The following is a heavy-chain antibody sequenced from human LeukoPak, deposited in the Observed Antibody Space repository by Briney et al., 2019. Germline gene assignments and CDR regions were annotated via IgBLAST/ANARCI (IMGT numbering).Heavy chain of an antibody. D-gene: IGHD6-13*01. CDR3: ARAVAAAGRAKFDY. CDR2: IYYSGST. V-gene: IGHV4-31*03. Sequence: SQTLSLTCTVSGGSISSGGYYWSWIRQHPGKGLEWIGYIYYSGSTYYNPSLKSRVTISVDTSKNQFSLKLSSVTAADTAVYYCARAVAAAGRAKFDYWGQGTLVTVSS. CDR1: GGSISSGGYY. J-gene: IGHJ4*02.